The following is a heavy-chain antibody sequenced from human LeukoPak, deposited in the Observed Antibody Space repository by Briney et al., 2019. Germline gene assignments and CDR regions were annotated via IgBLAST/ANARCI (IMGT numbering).Heavy chain of an antibody. CDR3: ARVQRSSSGWYEAGLDY. Sequence: GGSLRLSCAASGFTFSSYWMYWVRQAPGKGLVWVSHINSDGSITSYADSVKGRFTISRDNAKNTLYLQMNSPIAEDTAVYYCARVQRSSSGWYEAGLDYWGQGTLVTVSS. V-gene: IGHV3-74*01. CDR1: GFTFSSYW. J-gene: IGHJ4*02. D-gene: IGHD6-19*01. CDR2: INSDGSIT.